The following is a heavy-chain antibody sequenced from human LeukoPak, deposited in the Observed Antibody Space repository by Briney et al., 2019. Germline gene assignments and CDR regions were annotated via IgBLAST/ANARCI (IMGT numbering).Heavy chain of an antibody. Sequence: WGSLRLSCVASGLSVSSNYMSWVRQAPGKGLEWVSVIYRDGSSYYPESVKGRFTISRDNSKNTLYIQMNSLRAEDTAVYYCARSFYDILIGYYQYFDYWGQGTLVTVSS. CDR1: GLSVSSNY. J-gene: IGHJ4*02. CDR2: IYRDGSS. V-gene: IGHV3-66*01. D-gene: IGHD3-9*01. CDR3: ARSFYDILIGYYQYFDY.